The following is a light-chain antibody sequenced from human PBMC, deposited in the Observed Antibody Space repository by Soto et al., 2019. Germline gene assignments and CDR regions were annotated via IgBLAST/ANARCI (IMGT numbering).Light chain of an antibody. CDR2: DAS. CDR3: QQTYIVPLA. CDR1: QSISTY. J-gene: IGKJ3*01. V-gene: IGKV1-39*01. Sequence: DIKMTHSPPSLSASVGDRVTIPCRASQSISTYLNWYQQKPGKPPKVLIYDASTLQSGVPSRFSGGGSGTDFTLSISSLQPEDVAIYYCQQTYIVPLAFGPGTKVDI.